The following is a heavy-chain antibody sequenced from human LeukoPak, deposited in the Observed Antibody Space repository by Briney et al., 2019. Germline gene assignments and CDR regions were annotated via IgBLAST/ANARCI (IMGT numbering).Heavy chain of an antibody. D-gene: IGHD5-18*01. J-gene: IGHJ4*02. CDR1: GFTFSSYG. Sequence: QPGGSLRLSCAASGFTFSSYGMSWVRQAPGKGLEWVSDISGSGGSTYYADSAKGRFTISRDNSKNTLYLQMNSLRVEDTAVYYCAKRIQSAMATGYWGQGTLVTVSS. CDR2: ISGSGGST. CDR3: AKRIQSAMATGY. V-gene: IGHV3-23*01.